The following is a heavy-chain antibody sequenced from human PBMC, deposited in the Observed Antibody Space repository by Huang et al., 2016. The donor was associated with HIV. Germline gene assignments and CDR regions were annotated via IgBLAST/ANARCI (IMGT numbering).Heavy chain of an antibody. D-gene: IGHD1-1*01. Sequence: QVQLQQWGAGLLKPSETLSLTCAVYGWSFSGYYWSWIRQSPGKGLEGIGEINHSGSPNYHPSLKSRLTISVDTSKNQFSLKLSSVTAADTAVYYCARERMMSWLDDHDAFDIWGQGTMVTVSS. CDR1: GWSFSGYY. V-gene: IGHV4-34*01. CDR2: INHSGSP. J-gene: IGHJ3*02. CDR3: ARERMMSWLDDHDAFDI.